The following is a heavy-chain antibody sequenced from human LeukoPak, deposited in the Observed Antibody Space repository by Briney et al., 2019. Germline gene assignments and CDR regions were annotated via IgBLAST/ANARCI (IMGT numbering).Heavy chain of an antibody. CDR3: ARDLEDYNNYGEMAI. V-gene: IGHV3-21*01. CDR2: ISTSSSYT. D-gene: IGHD4-11*01. J-gene: IGHJ4*02. CDR1: GFTFSSYW. Sequence: GGSLRLSCAASGFTFSSYWMNWARQASGKGLEWVSSISTSSSYTYYADSVKGRFTISRDNAKNSLYLQMNSLRAEDTAVYFCARDLEDYNNYGEMAIWGQGTLVTVSS.